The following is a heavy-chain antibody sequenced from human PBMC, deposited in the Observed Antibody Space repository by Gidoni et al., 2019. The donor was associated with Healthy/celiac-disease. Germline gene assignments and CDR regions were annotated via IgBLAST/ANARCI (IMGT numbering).Heavy chain of an antibody. D-gene: IGHD3-22*01. V-gene: IGHV4-59*01. CDR2: IYSSGST. CDR3: ARGSYYYDSSGYGY. Sequence: QVQLQESGPGLVKPSETLSLTCTVSGGSISSYYWSWIRQPPGKGLEWIGYIYSSGSTNYNPSLKSRVTISVDTSKNQFSLKLSSVTAADTAVYYCARGSYYYDSSGYGYWGQGTLVTVSS. J-gene: IGHJ4*02. CDR1: GGSISSYY.